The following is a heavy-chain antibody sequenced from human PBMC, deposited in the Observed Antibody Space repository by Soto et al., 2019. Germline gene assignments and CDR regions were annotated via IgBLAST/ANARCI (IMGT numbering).Heavy chain of an antibody. CDR2: IYPGDSDT. D-gene: IGHD6-6*01. CDR3: ARNWNQVKYSRNPGFDY. CDR1: GYSFTSYW. V-gene: IGHV5-51*01. Sequence: PGESLKISCKGSGYSFTSYWIGWVRQMPGKGLEWMGIIYPGDSDTRYSPSFQGQVTISADKSISTAYLQWSSLKASDTAMYYCARNWNQVKYSRNPGFDYWGQGTLVTVSS. J-gene: IGHJ4*02.